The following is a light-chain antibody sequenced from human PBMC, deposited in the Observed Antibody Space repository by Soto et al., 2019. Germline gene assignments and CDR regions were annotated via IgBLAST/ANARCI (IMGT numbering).Light chain of an antibody. CDR3: QQRSNWPPT. Sequence: EIALTQSPATLSLSAGERATLSCRASQSVSSYLAWYQQKPGQAPRLLIYDASNRATGIPARFSGSGSGTDFTLTISSLEPEDFAVYYCQQRSNWPPTFGQGTKVEIK. CDR1: QSVSSY. J-gene: IGKJ1*01. CDR2: DAS. V-gene: IGKV3-11*01.